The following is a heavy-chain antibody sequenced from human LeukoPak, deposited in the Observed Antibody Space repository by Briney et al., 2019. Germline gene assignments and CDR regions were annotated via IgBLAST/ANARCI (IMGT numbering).Heavy chain of an antibody. Sequence: PGGSLRLSCAASGFTFSSYDMNWVRQAPGKGLEWISYISSGGSSIYYADSVKGRFTISRDNAKNSLYLHMNSLRAEDTAVYYCARDYGDSSDYWGQGTLVTVSS. J-gene: IGHJ4*02. CDR1: GFTFSSYD. V-gene: IGHV3-48*03. CDR2: ISSGGSSI. D-gene: IGHD4-17*01. CDR3: ARDYGDSSDY.